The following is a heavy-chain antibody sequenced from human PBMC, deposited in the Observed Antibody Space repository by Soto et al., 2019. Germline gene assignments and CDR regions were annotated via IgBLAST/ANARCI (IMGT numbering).Heavy chain of an antibody. D-gene: IGHD1-26*01. CDR2: ISYDGSNK. V-gene: IGHV3-30*18. J-gene: IGHJ6*02. CDR3: AKDLGEGELLRNYYYYYGMDV. CDR1: GFTFSSYG. Sequence: QVQLVESGGGVVQPGRSLRLSCAASGFTFSSYGMHWVRQAPGKGLEWVAVISYDGSNKYYADSVKGRFTISRDNSKNPLYLQMNSLRAEDTAVYYCAKDLGEGELLRNYYYYYGMDVWGQGTTVTVSS.